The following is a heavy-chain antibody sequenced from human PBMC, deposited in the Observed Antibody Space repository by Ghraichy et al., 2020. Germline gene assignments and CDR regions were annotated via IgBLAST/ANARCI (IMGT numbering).Heavy chain of an antibody. D-gene: IGHD1-20*01. CDR2: INPGGGGT. Sequence: ASVKVSCKASGYTFSDYYIHWVRQAPGQGLEWMGWINPGGGGTNYAQKFQGRVTMTRDTSITTAYMELRRLRSDDTAVYYCARDLVTGDSYYYYGLDVWGRGTPVTVS. V-gene: IGHV1-2*02. CDR3: ARDLVTGDSYYYYGLDV. CDR1: GYTFSDYY. J-gene: IGHJ6*02.